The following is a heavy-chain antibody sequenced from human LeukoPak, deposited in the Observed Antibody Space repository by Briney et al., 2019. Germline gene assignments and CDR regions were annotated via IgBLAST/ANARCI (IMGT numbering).Heavy chain of an antibody. J-gene: IGHJ4*02. CDR3: ARDVFGSGYRNTH. Sequence: PSETLSLTCTVSNGSISNYYWSWIRQPPGKGLEWIGYIFYTGSTTYNPSLRSRVTISVDTSKNQFSLKLRSVTAADTAVYFCARDVFGSGYRNTHWGQGTLVTVSS. CDR2: IFYTGST. D-gene: IGHD3-22*01. V-gene: IGHV4-59*01. CDR1: NGSISNYY.